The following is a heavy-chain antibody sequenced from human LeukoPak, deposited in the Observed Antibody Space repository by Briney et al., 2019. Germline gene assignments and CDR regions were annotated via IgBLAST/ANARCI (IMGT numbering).Heavy chain of an antibody. D-gene: IGHD6-13*01. CDR2: IYHSGSI. CDR3: ARDKSSSWYGGY. Sequence: SETLSLTCTVSGGSISSYYWSWIRQPPGKGLECIGTIYHSGSIYYNPSLKGRVTISVDTSKNQFSLRLNSLTAADTAVYYCARDKSSSWYGGYWGQGTLVTVSS. V-gene: IGHV4-39*07. CDR1: GGSISSYY. J-gene: IGHJ4*02.